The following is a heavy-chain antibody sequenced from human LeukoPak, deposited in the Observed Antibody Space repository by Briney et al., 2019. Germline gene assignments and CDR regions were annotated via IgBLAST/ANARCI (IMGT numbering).Heavy chain of an antibody. CDR3: ARKEYMDV. J-gene: IGHJ6*03. CDR1: GYNFGNSW. CDR2: IYPRDSDT. V-gene: IGHV5-51*01. Sequence: GESLKISCKGSGYNFGNSWIAWVRQMPGKGLEWMGIIYPRDSDTKYGPSFQGQVTISADKSISTAYLQWSSLKASDSAIYYCARKEYMDVWGEGTTVTVSS.